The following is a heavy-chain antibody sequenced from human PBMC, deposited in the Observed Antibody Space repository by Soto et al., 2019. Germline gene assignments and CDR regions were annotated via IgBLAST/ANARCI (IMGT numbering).Heavy chain of an antibody. CDR3: ARDRGSGSYFGVMDAFDI. V-gene: IGHV3-48*03. J-gene: IGHJ3*02. CDR2: ISSSGSTI. CDR1: GFTFSSYE. Sequence: PVGSLRLSCAASGFTFSSYEMNWVRQAPGKGLEWVSYISSSGSTIYYADSVKGRFTISRDNAKNSLYLQMNSLRAEDTAVYYCARDRGSGSYFGVMDAFDIWGQGTMVTVSS. D-gene: IGHD1-26*01.